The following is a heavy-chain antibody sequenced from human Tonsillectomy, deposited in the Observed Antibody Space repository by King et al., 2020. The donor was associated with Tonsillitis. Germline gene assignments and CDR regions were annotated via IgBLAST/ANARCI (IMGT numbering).Heavy chain of an antibody. Sequence: QLQESGPGLVKPSETLSLTCTVSGGSISSYYWSWIRQPPGKGLEWIGYIYYSGSTNYNPSLQSRVTISVDTSKNQFSLKLSSVTAADTAVYYCARAARVEQWLVDYYYYGMDVWGQGTTVTVSS. D-gene: IGHD6-19*01. CDR1: GGSISSYY. J-gene: IGHJ6*02. V-gene: IGHV4-59*01. CDR3: ARAARVEQWLVDYYYYGMDV. CDR2: IYYSGST.